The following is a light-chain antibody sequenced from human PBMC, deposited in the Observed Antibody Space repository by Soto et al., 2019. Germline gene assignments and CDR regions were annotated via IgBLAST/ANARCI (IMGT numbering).Light chain of an antibody. CDR3: CSYAGSSTYV. V-gene: IGLV2-23*02. CDR2: EVY. J-gene: IGLJ1*01. CDR1: SSDVGSYNF. Sequence: SALTQPASVSGSPGQSITISCTGTSSDVGSYNFVSWYQEHPGKAPKVMIYEVYKRPSGVSNRFSGSKSGSTASLTISGLQVQDEADYYCCSYAGSSTYVFGTGTKVTVL.